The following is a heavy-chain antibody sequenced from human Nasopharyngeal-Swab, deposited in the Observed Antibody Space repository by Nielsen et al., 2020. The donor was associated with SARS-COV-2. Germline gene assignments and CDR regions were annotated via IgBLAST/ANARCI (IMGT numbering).Heavy chain of an antibody. Sequence: SETLSLTCAVYGGSFSGYYWSWIRQPPGKGLEWIGEINHSGSTNYNPSLKSRVTISVDTSKNQFSLKLSSVTAADTAVYYCARGISISYSSSFSAFDIWGQGTMVTVSS. CDR2: INHSGST. D-gene: IGHD6-13*01. V-gene: IGHV4-34*01. CDR1: GGSFSGYY. J-gene: IGHJ3*02. CDR3: ARGISISYSSSFSAFDI.